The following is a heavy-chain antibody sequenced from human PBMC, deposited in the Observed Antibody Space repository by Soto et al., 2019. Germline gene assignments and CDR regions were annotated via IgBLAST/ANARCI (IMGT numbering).Heavy chain of an antibody. CDR2: IKPDGSDQ. CDR1: GFTFSSLW. V-gene: IGHV3-7*01. CDR3: TRAGGSYYFDF. Sequence: EVQLVESGGGLVLPGGSLRLSCAASGFTFSSLWMSWVRQAPGKGLEWVANIKPDGSDQYYVDSVKGRFTISRDNAMNSLYLQMNSLRGDDTAVYYFTRAGGSYYFDFWGQGTLVTVSA. J-gene: IGHJ4*02. D-gene: IGHD3-10*01.